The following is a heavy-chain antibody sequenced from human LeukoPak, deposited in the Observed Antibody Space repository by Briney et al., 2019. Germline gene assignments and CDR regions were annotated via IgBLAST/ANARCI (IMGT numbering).Heavy chain of an antibody. V-gene: IGHV4-59*01. CDR3: ARVGSDDATLDY. Sequence: SETLSLTCTVSGGSISSYYWGWIRQPPGKGLEWIGYIYYSGSTNYNPSLKSRVTISVDTSKNQFSLKLSSVTAADTAVYYCARVGSDDATLDYWGQGTLVTVSS. J-gene: IGHJ4*02. CDR1: GGSISSYY. CDR2: IYYSGST. D-gene: IGHD2-15*01.